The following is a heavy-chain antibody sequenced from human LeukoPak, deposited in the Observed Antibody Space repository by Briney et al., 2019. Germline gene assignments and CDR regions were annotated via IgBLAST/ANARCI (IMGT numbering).Heavy chain of an antibody. J-gene: IGHJ4*02. Sequence: PSETLSLTCTVSGGSISSSSYYWGWIRQPPGKGLEWIGSIYYSGSTYYNPSLKIRVTISVDTSKNQFSLKLTSVTAADTAVYYCASSRQYYYDSSAGHIDYWGQGTLVTVSS. CDR3: ASSRQYYYDSSAGHIDY. V-gene: IGHV4-39*01. CDR2: IYYSGST. CDR1: GGSISSSSYY. D-gene: IGHD3-22*01.